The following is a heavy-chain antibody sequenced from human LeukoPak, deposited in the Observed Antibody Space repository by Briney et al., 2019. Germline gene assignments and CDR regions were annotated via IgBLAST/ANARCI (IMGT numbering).Heavy chain of an antibody. CDR3: ARHQSDYGNYYYYYYYYMDV. Sequence: SETLSLTCTVSGGSISSYYWSCIRQPPGKGLEWIGYIYYSGRTNYNPSLKSRVTISVDTSKNQFSLKLSSVTAADTAVYYCARHQSDYGNYYYYYYYYMDVWGKGTTVTVSS. D-gene: IGHD4-11*01. CDR1: GGSISSYY. J-gene: IGHJ6*03. V-gene: IGHV4-59*08. CDR2: IYYSGRT.